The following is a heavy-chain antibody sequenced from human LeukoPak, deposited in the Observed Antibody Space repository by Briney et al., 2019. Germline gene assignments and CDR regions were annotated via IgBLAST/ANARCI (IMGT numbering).Heavy chain of an antibody. J-gene: IGHJ4*02. CDR1: GFTFSSYW. V-gene: IGHV3-7*01. CDR3: VRDGTGEPMGAYYFDY. Sequence: GGSLRLSCAASGFTFSSYWMSWVRQAPGKGLDWVANIKQDGSEKYYVDSVKGRFTISRDNGKNSLYLQMTSLRAEDTAVYHCVRDGTGEPMGAYYFDYWGQGTLVTVSS. CDR2: IKQDGSEK. D-gene: IGHD3-10*01.